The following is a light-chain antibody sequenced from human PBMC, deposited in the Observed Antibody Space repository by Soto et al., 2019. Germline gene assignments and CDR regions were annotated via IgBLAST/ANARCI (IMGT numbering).Light chain of an antibody. J-gene: IGLJ1*01. CDR1: SSDVGSYDF. CDR2: EVS. V-gene: IGLV2-14*01. Sequence: QSVLTQPPSVSGSPGQSITMSCTGTSSDVGSYDFVSWYQQHPGKAPKLLIYEVSNRPSGVSARFSGSKSDNTASLTISGLQAADEADYFCSSYSSSTVRYVFGSGTKVTVL. CDR3: SSYSSSTVRYV.